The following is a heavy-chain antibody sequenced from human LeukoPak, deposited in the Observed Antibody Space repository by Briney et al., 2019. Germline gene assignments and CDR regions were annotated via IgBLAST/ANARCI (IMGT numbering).Heavy chain of an antibody. CDR2: ISAYKGKT. Sequence: ASVKVSCKASGYTFTSYGISWVRQAPGQGLEWMGWISAYKGKTNYAPKFQGRVTMTTDTSTSTAYMDLRSLRSDDTAVYYCTRDGPDYGDYINFDYWGQGTLVTVSS. CDR1: GYTFTSYG. V-gene: IGHV1-18*04. D-gene: IGHD4-17*01. J-gene: IGHJ4*02. CDR3: TRDGPDYGDYINFDY.